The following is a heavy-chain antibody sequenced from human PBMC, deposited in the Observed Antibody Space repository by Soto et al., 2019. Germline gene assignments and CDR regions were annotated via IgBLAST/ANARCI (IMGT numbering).Heavy chain of an antibody. D-gene: IGHD3-16*01. Sequence: VGSVRLSCAASGFSFSLFWMSWVRQTPGKGLEWVANINEDGSEKFFADSVKGRFTISRDNAKNSLSLQMNSLTADDTAVYYCARTGWPQSSYYFDYWGQGTLVTVSS. CDR3: ARTGWPQSSYYFDY. CDR2: INEDGSEK. J-gene: IGHJ4*02. CDR1: GFSFSLFW. V-gene: IGHV3-7*03.